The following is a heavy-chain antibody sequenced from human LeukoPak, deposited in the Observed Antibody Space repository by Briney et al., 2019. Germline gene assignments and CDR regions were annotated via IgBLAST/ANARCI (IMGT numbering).Heavy chain of an antibody. Sequence: PGGSLRLSCAASGFTFSSYSMNWVRQAPGKGLEWVSSISSSSSYIYYADSVKGRFTISRDNAKNSLYLQMNSLRAEDTAVYYCARDPRGSGWYVSGLFDYSGQGTLVTVSS. V-gene: IGHV3-21*01. D-gene: IGHD6-19*01. CDR3: ARDPRGSGWYVSGLFDY. CDR1: GFTFSSYS. J-gene: IGHJ4*02. CDR2: ISSSSSYI.